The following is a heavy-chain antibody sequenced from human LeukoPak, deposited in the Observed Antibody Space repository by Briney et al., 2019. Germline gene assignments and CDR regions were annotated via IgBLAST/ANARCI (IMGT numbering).Heavy chain of an antibody. Sequence: ASVKVSCKASGYTFTGYYMHWVRQAPGQGLEWMGWINPNSGGTNYAQKFQGRVTMTRDTSISTAYMELSRLRSDDTAVYYCARVHHDYDFWSGYYTWGQGTLVTVSS. CDR2: INPNSGGT. CDR1: GYTFTGYY. CDR3: ARVHHDYDFWSGYYT. D-gene: IGHD3-3*01. J-gene: IGHJ5*02. V-gene: IGHV1-2*02.